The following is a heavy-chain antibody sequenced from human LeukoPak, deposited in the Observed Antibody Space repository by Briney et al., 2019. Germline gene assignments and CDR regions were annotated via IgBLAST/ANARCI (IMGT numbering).Heavy chain of an antibody. CDR2: ISSSSSYI. CDR1: GFTFSSYS. J-gene: IGHJ3*02. Sequence: GGFLRLSCAASGFTFSSYSMNWVRQAPGKGLEWVSSISSSSSYIYYADSVKGRFTISRDNAKNSLYLQMNSLRAEDTAVYYCARDPTPGVTQIADAFDIWGQGTMVTVSS. CDR3: ARDPTPGVTQIADAFDI. D-gene: IGHD2-21*02. V-gene: IGHV3-21*01.